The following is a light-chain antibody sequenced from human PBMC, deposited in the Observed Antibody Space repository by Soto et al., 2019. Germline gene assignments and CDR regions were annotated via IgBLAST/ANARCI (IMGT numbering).Light chain of an antibody. CDR3: QESYSTPLFA. V-gene: IGKV1-39*01. J-gene: IGKJ3*01. CDR1: QNINNY. CDR2: GAS. Sequence: DIQLTQSPPSLSASVGDRVTIACRASQNINNYLNWYQQKPGKAPKLLIYGASTLQTGVPSRFSGSGSGTDLTLTITGLQPEDFATYYCQESYSTPLFAFGPGTKVDFK.